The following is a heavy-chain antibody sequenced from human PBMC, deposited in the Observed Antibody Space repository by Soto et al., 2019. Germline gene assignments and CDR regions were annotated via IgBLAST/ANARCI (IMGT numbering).Heavy chain of an antibody. CDR1: GFTFSGSA. CDR3: TRLTGYSGYDWSFDP. CDR2: IRSKANSYAT. D-gene: IGHD5-12*01. J-gene: IGHJ5*02. Sequence: PGGSLRLSCAASGFTFSGSAMHWVRQASGKGLEWVGRIRSKANSYATAYAASVKGRFTISRDDSKNTAYLQMSSLKTEDTAVYYCTRLTGYSGYDWSFDPWGQGTLVTVSS. V-gene: IGHV3-73*01.